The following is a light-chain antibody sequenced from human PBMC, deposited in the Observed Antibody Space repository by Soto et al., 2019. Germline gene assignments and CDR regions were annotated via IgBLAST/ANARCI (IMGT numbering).Light chain of an antibody. CDR3: CSYAGSSTLL. CDR2: EGS. V-gene: IGLV2-23*01. CDR1: SSDVGGYNL. J-gene: IGLJ2*01. Sequence: QSVLTQPASVSGSPGQSITISCTGTSSDVGGYNLVSWYQQHPGKTPKLMIYEGSKPPSGVSNRFSGSKSGNTASLTISGLQAEDEADYYCCSYAGSSTLLVGGGTKLTV.